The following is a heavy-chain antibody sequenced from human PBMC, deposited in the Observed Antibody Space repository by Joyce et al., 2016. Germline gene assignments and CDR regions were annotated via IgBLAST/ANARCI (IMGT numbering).Heavy chain of an antibody. CDR3: ATGRGFTYAYEAYHYYGMDV. CDR2: IIPRFGTP. D-gene: IGHD3-16*01. CDR1: GGTFSTDA. V-gene: IGHV1-69*01. Sequence: QVQLVQSGAEVKKPGSSVKVSCRASGGTFSTDAISWVRQAPGQGLEWMGGIIPRFGTPNYAQKFEGRVTITADESTSTAYMELGSLRSEDTAIYYCATGRGFTYAYEAYHYYGMDVWGQGTTVTVS. J-gene: IGHJ6*02.